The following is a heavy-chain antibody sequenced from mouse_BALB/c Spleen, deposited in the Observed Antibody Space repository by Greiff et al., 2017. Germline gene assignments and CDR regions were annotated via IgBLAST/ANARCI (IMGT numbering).Heavy chain of an antibody. Sequence: QVTLKESGPGILQPSQTLSLTCSFSGFSLSTSGMGVSWIRQPSGKGLEWLAHIYWDDDKRYNPSLKSRLTISKDTSRNQVFLKITSVDTADTATYYCARSGGNYGYWYFDVWGAGTTVTVSS. CDR1: GFSLSTSGMG. CDR2: IYWDDDK. CDR3: ARSGGNYGYWYFDV. J-gene: IGHJ1*01. D-gene: IGHD2-1*01. V-gene: IGHV8-12*01.